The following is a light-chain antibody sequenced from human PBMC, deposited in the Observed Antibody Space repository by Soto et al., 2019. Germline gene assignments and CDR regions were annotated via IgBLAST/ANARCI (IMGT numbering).Light chain of an antibody. CDR1: QSVLPSSNNLNY. J-gene: IGKJ5*01. Sequence: DIVMTQSPDSLAVSLGERAVINSNSSQSVLPSSNNLNYLSWYQKKPGQPPKLLIYCASTRESGVPDRFIRSGSWGNLTLTISSLQDEDDAVYYCQQYYNTPAITVGQGTRLEI. CDR3: QQYYNTPAIT. V-gene: IGKV4-1*01. CDR2: CAS.